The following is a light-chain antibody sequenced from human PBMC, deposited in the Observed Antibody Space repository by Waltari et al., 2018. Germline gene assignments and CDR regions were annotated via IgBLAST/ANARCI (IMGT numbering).Light chain of an antibody. J-gene: IGKJ4*01. CDR2: AAT. CDR3: LQHNTYPLT. Sequence: DIQMTQSPSSLSASVGDTVTITCRASQGISSYLNWFQQKPGKAPNLLIYAATILQSGVPPRFSGSGSGTEFTLTISSLQPEDFAAYYCLQHNTYPLTFGGGTKVEIK. CDR1: QGISSY. V-gene: IGKV1-17*01.